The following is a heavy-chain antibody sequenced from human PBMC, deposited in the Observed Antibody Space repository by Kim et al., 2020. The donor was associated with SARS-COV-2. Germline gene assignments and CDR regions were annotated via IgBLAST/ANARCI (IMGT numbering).Heavy chain of an antibody. CDR2: ISGSGGST. V-gene: IGHV3-23*01. D-gene: IGHD3-9*01. J-gene: IGHJ4*02. CDR1: GFTFSSYA. Sequence: GGSLRLSCAASGFTFSSYAMSWVRQAPGKGLEWVSAISGSGGSTYYADSVKGRFTISRDNSKNTLYLQMNSLRAEDTAVYYCAKLVWVDILTGYYDLGARGSPRRYFDYWGQGTLVTVSS. CDR3: AKLVWVDILTGYYDLGARGSPRRYFDY.